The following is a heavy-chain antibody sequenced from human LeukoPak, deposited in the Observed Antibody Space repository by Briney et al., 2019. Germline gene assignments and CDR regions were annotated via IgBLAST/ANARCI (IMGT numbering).Heavy chain of an antibody. D-gene: IGHD4-17*01. CDR3: ARIDYGDYEAFDY. V-gene: IGHV4-39*01. J-gene: IGHJ4*02. Sequence: PSETLSLTCTVSGGSISSSSYYWGWIRQPPGKGLEWIGSIYYSGRTYFNPSLKSRVTISVDTSKNQFSLKLSSVTAADTAVYCCARIDYGDYEAFDYWGQGTLVTVSS. CDR1: GGSISSSSYY. CDR2: IYYSGRT.